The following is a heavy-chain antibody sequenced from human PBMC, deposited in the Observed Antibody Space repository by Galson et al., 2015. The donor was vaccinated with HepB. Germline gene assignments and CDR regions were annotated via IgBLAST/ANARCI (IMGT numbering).Heavy chain of an antibody. D-gene: IGHD2-21*01. Sequence: LRLSCAASGFTFKNFGMHWVRQAPGKGLEWVAVIWHDGGKKYYGDSVKGRFTVSRDNHENTLSLQMNSLRVEDTATYFCARSLGIGIDFWGQGSLVIVSS. V-gene: IGHV3-33*08. CDR3: ARSLGIGIDF. J-gene: IGHJ4*02. CDR2: IWHDGGKK. CDR1: GFTFKNFG.